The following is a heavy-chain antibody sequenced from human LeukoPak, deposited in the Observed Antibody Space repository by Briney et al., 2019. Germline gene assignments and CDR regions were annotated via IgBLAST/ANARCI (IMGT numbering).Heavy chain of an antibody. CDR2: IYSDGRT. D-gene: IGHD1-26*01. V-gene: IGHV3-53*01. J-gene: IGHJ3*02. Sequence: GGSLRLSCAASGFTVSSNYMSWVRQAPGKGLEWVSEIYSDGRTYYAASVKGRFSISRDNSKNTVYLQMNSLRAEDTAVYYCARDLREHGVFDIWGQGTMVTVSS. CDR1: GFTVSSNY. CDR3: ARDLREHGVFDI.